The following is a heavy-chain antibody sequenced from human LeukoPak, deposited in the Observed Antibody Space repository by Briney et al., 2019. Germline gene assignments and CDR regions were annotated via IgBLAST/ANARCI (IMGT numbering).Heavy chain of an antibody. V-gene: IGHV1-69*02. D-gene: IGHD2-2*01. Sequence: LVKVSCKASGGTFSSYTISWVRQAPGQGLEWMGRIIPILGIANYAQKFQGRVTITADKSTSTAYMELSSLRSEDTAVYYCARVESTSCYGCIDYWGQGTLVTVSS. CDR3: ARVESTSCYGCIDY. J-gene: IGHJ4*02. CDR1: GGTFSSYT. CDR2: IIPILGIA.